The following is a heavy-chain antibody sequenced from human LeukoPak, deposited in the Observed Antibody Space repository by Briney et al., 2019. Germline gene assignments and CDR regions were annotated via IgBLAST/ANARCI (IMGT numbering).Heavy chain of an antibody. V-gene: IGHV4-61*02. Sequence: PSETLSLTCTVSGGSISSGSYYWSWIRQPAGKGLEGIGRIYTSGSTNYNPSLKSRVTISIDTSKNQFSLKLSSVTAADTAVYYCARNCSSTSCYSSDAFDIWGQGTIVTVSS. CDR1: GGSISSGSYY. CDR2: IYTSGST. D-gene: IGHD2-2*01. J-gene: IGHJ3*02. CDR3: ARNCSSTSCYSSDAFDI.